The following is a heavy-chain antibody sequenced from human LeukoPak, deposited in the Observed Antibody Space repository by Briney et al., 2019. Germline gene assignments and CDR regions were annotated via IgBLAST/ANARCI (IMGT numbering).Heavy chain of an antibody. D-gene: IGHD6-13*01. CDR2: ISSSSSYI. CDR1: GFTFSSYS. V-gene: IGHV3-21*01. CDR3: ARELPGSSWYAADYFDY. J-gene: IGHJ4*02. Sequence: GGSLRLSCAASGFTFSSYSMNWVRQAPGKGLEWVSSISSSSSYIYYADSVKGRFTISRDNAKNSLYLQMNSLRAEDTAVYYCARELPGSSWYAADYFDYWGQGTLVTVSS.